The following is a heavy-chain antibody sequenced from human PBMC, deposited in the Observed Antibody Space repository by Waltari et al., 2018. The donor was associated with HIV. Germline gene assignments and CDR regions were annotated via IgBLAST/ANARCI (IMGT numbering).Heavy chain of an antibody. J-gene: IGHJ6*02. D-gene: IGHD1-26*01. Sequence: QVQLQESGPGLVKPSETMSLSCTVSGGSISTYYWSWIRQPAGKGLEWIGRINTSGSTHYSPSVHSLVTMSVDTSKNQFSLKLGAVTAADTAVYYCAREDRWAHGMDVWGQGTTVTVSS. CDR2: INTSGST. CDR1: GGSISTYY. V-gene: IGHV4-4*07. CDR3: AREDRWAHGMDV.